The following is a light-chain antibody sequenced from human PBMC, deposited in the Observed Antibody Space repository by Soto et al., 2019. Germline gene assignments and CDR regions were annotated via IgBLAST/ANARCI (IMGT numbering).Light chain of an antibody. CDR1: QSVLHSSNSKNY. V-gene: IGKV4-1*01. J-gene: IGKJ2*01. Sequence: DIVMTQSPDSLAVSLGERATINCKSSQSVLHSSNSKNYLAWYQQQPGQPPKLLIYWASARESGVPDRFSGNGSGRNFTLAIGSLQAYDVGVYYCQQDYTTPPNAFGQGTKLESK. CDR2: WAS. CDR3: QQDYTTPPNA.